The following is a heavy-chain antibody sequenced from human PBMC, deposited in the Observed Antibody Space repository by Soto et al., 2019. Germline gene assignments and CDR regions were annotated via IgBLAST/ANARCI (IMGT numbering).Heavy chain of an antibody. CDR2: VSYDGSKQ. CDR3: ARDRVYYYDNSGYYNCDY. V-gene: IGHV3-30-3*01. D-gene: IGHD3-22*01. CDR1: GFTFSNYA. Sequence: QVQLVESGGGVVQPGRSLRVSCAASGFTFSNYAMHWVRQAPGKGLEWVAVVSYDGSKQFYADSVEGRFTISRDSSKSTLYLHMDNLRDEDTAVYYGARDRVYYYDNSGYYNCDYWGQGTLVTVSS. J-gene: IGHJ4*02.